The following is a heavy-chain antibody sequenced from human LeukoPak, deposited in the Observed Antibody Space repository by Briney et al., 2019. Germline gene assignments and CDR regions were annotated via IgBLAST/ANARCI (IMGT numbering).Heavy chain of an antibody. D-gene: IGHD6-19*01. J-gene: IGHJ4*02. CDR3: ARESSSRWYSFDY. Sequence: PSETLSLSCTVSGGSISSYYWSGIRQPPGKGLEWIGYIYYSGSTNYNPSLKGRVTISGDTSKNQFSLKLSSVTAADTAVYYCARESSSRWYSFDYWGQGTLVTVSS. CDR2: IYYSGST. CDR1: GGSISSYY. V-gene: IGHV4-59*12.